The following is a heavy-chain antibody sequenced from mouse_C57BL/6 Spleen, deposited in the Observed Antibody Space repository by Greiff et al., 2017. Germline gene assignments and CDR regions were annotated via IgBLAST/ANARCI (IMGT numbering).Heavy chain of an antibody. V-gene: IGHV1-76*01. J-gene: IGHJ3*01. Sequence: VQLQQSGAELVRPGASVKLSCKASGYTFTDYYINWVKQRPGQGLEWIARIYPGSGNTYYNEKFKGKATLTAEKSSSPAYMQLSSLTSEDSAVYFCARSSYDYDVRFAYWGQGTLVTVSA. CDR2: IYPGSGNT. CDR1: GYTFTDYY. D-gene: IGHD2-4*01. CDR3: ARSSYDYDVRFAY.